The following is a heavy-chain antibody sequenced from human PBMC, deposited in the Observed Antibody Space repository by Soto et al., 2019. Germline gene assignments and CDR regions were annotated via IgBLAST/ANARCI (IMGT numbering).Heavy chain of an antibody. V-gene: IGHV5-51*01. D-gene: IGHD2-21*01. CDR2: IYPGDSDT. CDR1: GYTFNTYW. CDR3: ARQKLWMATINNDAFDV. J-gene: IGHJ3*01. Sequence: PGESLKISCKGSGYTFNTYWIGWVRQMPGKVLEWMGFIYPGDSDTTYSPSFQGQVTISVDKSISTAYLQWSSLKVSDTAMYYCARQKLWMATINNDAFDVWGQGXKVTV.